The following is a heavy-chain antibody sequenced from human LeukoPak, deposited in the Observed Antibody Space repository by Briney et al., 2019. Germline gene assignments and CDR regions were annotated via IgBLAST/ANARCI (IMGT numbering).Heavy chain of an antibody. CDR2: FDPEDGET. J-gene: IGHJ5*02. Sequence: ASVKVSCKVSGYTLTELSMHWVRQAPGKGLEWMGGFDPEDGETIYAQKFQGRVTMTEDTSTDTAYMELSSLRSEDTAVYYCATVGYCSGGSCYPQGWFDPWGQGTLVTVSS. V-gene: IGHV1-24*01. D-gene: IGHD2-15*01. CDR1: GYTLTELS. CDR3: ATVGYCSGGSCYPQGWFDP.